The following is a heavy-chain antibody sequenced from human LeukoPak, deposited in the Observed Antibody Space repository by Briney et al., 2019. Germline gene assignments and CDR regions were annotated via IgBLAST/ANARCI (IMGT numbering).Heavy chain of an antibody. J-gene: IGHJ3*02. CDR2: ISDSSSTI. V-gene: IGHV3-48*01. CDR3: ARDPYGSGSTSFDI. D-gene: IGHD3-10*01. CDR1: GFSFSTYG. Sequence: GGSLRLSCAASGFSFSTYGMNWVRQAPGKGLEWVSYISDSSSTIYYAGSVKGRFTISRDNSKNTLYLQMNSLRAEDTAVYYCARDPYGSGSTSFDIWGQGTMVTVSS.